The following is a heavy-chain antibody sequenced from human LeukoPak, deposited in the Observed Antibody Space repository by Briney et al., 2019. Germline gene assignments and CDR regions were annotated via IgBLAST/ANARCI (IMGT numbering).Heavy chain of an antibody. CDR1: GYTFTSYD. V-gene: IGHV1-8*01. CDR2: MNPNSGNT. J-gene: IGHJ6*02. Sequence: ASVTVSCKASGYTFTSYDINWVRQAPGQGLEWMGWMNPNSGNTGYAQKFQGRVTMTRNTSISTAYMELSSPRSEDTAVYYCARGRAGSYGYRVYYYYGMDVWGQGTTVTVSS. CDR3: ARGRAGSYGYRVYYYYGMDV. D-gene: IGHD5-18*01.